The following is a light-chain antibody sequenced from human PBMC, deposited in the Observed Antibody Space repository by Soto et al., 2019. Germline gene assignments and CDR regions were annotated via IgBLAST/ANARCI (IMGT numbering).Light chain of an antibody. CDR2: EVS. CDR3: SSYTSTTTLVI. CDR1: SSDVGNYNY. J-gene: IGLJ2*01. V-gene: IGLV2-14*01. Sequence: QSGLTQPASVSGSPGQSVTISCTGTSSDVGNYNYVSWYRQHPGKAPKLLIYEVSDRPSGVSNRFSGSKSGNTASLTISGLQAEDEADYYCSSYTSTTTLVIFGGGTKLTVL.